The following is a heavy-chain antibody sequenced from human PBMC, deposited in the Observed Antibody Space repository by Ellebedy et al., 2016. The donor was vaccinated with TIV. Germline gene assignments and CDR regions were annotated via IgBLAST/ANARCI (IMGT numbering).Heavy chain of an antibody. CDR3: ASPLADYYYGMDV. CDR2: IIPIFGTA. CDR1: GGTFSSYA. J-gene: IGHJ6*02. V-gene: IGHV1-69*13. Sequence: AASVKVSCKASGGTFSSYAISWVRQAPGQGLEWMGGIIPIFGTANYAQKFQGRITITADESTSTAYMELRSLRSDDTAVYYCASPLADYYYGMDVWGQGTTVTVSS.